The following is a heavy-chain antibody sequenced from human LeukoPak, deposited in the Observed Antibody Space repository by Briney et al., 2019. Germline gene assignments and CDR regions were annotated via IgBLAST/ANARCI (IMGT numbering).Heavy chain of an antibody. D-gene: IGHD3-22*01. Sequence: GGSLRLSCAASGFTFRRYEMNWVRQAPGKGLEWVSYIASSGSTIYYADSVKSRFTISRDNAKNSLYLQMNSLRAEDTAVYYCARANYYDISGYDYWGQGTLVTVSS. J-gene: IGHJ4*02. CDR3: ARANYYDISGYDY. V-gene: IGHV3-48*03. CDR1: GFTFRRYE. CDR2: IASSGSTI.